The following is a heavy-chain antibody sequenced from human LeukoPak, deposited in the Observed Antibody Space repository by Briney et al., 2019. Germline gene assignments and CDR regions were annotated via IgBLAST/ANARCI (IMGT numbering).Heavy chain of an antibody. CDR1: GFTFSSYA. CDR2: ISGSGGST. V-gene: IGHV3-23*01. J-gene: IGHJ4*02. CDR3: VCRSGLSDYY. Sequence: GGSLRLSCAASGFTFSSYAMSWVRQAPGQGLEWVSAISGSGGSTYYADSVKGRFTISRDNSKNTLYLQMNSLRAEDTAVYYCVCRSGLSDYYWGQGTLVTVSS. D-gene: IGHD3-3*01.